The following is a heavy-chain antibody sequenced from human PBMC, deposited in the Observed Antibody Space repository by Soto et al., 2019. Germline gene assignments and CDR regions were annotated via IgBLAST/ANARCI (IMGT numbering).Heavy chain of an antibody. CDR3: AKKYYGSGRPDY. CDR2: ISGSGGST. CDR1: GFTFSSYA. V-gene: IGHV3-23*01. J-gene: IGHJ4*02. Sequence: GGSLRLSCAASGFTFSSYAMSWVRQAPGKGLEWVAAISGSGGSTYYADSVKGRFTISRDNSKNTLYLQMNSLRAEDTAVYYCAKKYYGSGRPDYWGRGTLVTVSS. D-gene: IGHD3-10*01.